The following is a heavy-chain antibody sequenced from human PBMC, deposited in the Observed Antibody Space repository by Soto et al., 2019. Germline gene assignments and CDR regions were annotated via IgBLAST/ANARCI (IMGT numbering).Heavy chain of an antibody. J-gene: IGHJ4*02. CDR2: IIPILGIA. D-gene: IGHD3-10*01. V-gene: IGHV1-69*08. Sequence: QVQLVQSGAEVKKPGSSVKVSCKASGGTFSSYTISWVRQAPGQGLEWMGRIIPILGIANYAQKFQGRVTITADKSTSTAYMELSSLRSEDTAVYYCAGDLGGMADYYGSGSYGYWGQGTLVTVSS. CDR1: GGTFSSYT. CDR3: AGDLGGMADYYGSGSYGY.